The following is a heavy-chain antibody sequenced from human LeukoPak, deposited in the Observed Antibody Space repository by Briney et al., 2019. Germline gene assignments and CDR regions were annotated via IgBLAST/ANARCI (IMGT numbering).Heavy chain of an antibody. J-gene: IGHJ4*02. V-gene: IGHV1-58*01. CDR3: AADIVGSQLH. CDR1: GFTFSNSA. D-gene: IGHD1-26*01. CDR2: IVVGSGNA. Sequence: ASVKVSCKAPGFTFSNSAVQWVRQARGQRLEWIGWIVVGSGNANYAQKFQERVTIARDVSTNTAYMELSSLRSEDTAIYYCAADIVGSQLHWGQGTVVTVSS.